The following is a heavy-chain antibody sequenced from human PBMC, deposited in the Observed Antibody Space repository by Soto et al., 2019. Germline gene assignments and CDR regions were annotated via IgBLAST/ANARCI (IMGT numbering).Heavy chain of an antibody. V-gene: IGHV4-59*01. D-gene: IGHD3-16*01. CDR2: IYYSGST. CDR1: GGSISSYY. J-gene: IGHJ4*02. Sequence: QVQLQESGPGLVKPSETLSLTCTVSGGSISSYYWIWIRQPPGKGLEWIGYIYYSGSTNYNPSLKSRVTISVDTSKNQFSLKLSSVTAADTAVYYCARGAYDYVSSYYFDYWGQGTLVTVSS. CDR3: ARGAYDYVSSYYFDY.